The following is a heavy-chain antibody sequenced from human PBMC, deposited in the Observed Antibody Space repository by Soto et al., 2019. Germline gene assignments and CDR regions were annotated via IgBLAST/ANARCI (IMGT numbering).Heavy chain of an antibody. Sequence: PGGSLRLSCAASGFTFSSYGMHCVRQAPCKGLEWVAGISSDGSNKYYADSVKGRFTISRDNSKNTLYLEMNSLRSEDTAVYYCAKSGCFGELYSYYFDYWGQGTMVTVSS. CDR3: AKSGCFGELYSYYFDY. CDR2: ISSDGSNK. CDR1: GFTFSSYG. J-gene: IGHJ4*02. V-gene: IGHV3-30*18. D-gene: IGHD3-10*01.